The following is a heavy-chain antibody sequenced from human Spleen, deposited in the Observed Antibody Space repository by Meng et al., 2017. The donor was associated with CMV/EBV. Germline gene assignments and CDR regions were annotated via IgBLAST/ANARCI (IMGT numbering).Heavy chain of an antibody. J-gene: IGHJ4*02. CDR1: GFNFNKYG. CDR3: AKDRGSSSLGYFDY. D-gene: IGHD6-6*01. V-gene: IGHV3-30*02. CDR2: IRYDGSNK. Sequence: GESLKISCTGSGFNFNKYGIHWVRQAPGKGLEWVASIRYDGSNKYYADSVKGRFTISRDNSKNTLYLQMNSLRAEDMAVYYCAKDRGSSSLGYFDYWGQGTLVTVSS.